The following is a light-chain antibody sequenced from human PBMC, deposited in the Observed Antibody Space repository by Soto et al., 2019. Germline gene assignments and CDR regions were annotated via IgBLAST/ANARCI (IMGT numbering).Light chain of an antibody. CDR1: SSNIGDNY. CDR3: GTWDTSLSAGV. V-gene: IGLV1-51*01. CDR2: DNN. J-gene: IGLJ2*01. Sequence: QSVLTQPPSVSAAPGQKVTISCSGSSSNIGDNYVSWYQQFPGTAPKLLIYDNNNRPSGIPDRFSGSTSGTSATLAITGLQTGDEADYYCGTWDTSLSAGVFGGGTNLTVL.